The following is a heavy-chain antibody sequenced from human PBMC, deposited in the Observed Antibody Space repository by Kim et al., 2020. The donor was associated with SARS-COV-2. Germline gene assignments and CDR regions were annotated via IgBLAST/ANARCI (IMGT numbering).Heavy chain of an antibody. D-gene: IGHD3-10*01. J-gene: IGHJ4*02. CDR3: ARDVLLWFGELLHTPPDY. V-gene: IGHV3-21*01. Sequence: GGSLRLSCAASGFTFSSYSMNWVRQAPGKGLEWVSSISSSSSYIYYADSVKGRFTISRDNAKNSLYLQMNSLRAEDTAVYYCARDVLLWFGELLHTPPDYWGQGTLVTVSS. CDR2: ISSSSSYI. CDR1: GFTFSSYS.